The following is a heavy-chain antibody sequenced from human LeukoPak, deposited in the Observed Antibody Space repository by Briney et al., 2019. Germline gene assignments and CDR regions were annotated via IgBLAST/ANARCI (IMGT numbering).Heavy chain of an antibody. D-gene: IGHD3-10*01. J-gene: IGHJ3*02. V-gene: IGHV4-59*01. CDR1: GGSISSYY. CDR2: IYYSGTT. CDR3: ARGGWSAFDI. Sequence: PSETLSLTCTVSGGSISSYYWSWIRQPPGKGLEWIGYIYYSGTTNYNPYLKSRVTIPVDTSKNQFSMKLRSVTAADTAVYYCARGGWSAFDIWGQGTMVTVSS.